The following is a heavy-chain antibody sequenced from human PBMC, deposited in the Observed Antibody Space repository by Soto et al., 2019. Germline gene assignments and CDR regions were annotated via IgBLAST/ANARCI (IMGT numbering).Heavy chain of an antibody. CDR3: AADLGGYSYGYNH. J-gene: IGHJ4*02. D-gene: IGHD5-18*01. CDR2: IVVGSGNT. CDR1: GFTFTSSA. V-gene: IGHV1-58*01. Sequence: GASVKVSCKASGFTFTSSAVQWVRQARGQRLEWIGWIVVGSGNTNYAQKFQERVTITRDMSTSTAYMELSSLRSEDTAVYYCAADLGGYSYGYNHWGQGTLVTVSS.